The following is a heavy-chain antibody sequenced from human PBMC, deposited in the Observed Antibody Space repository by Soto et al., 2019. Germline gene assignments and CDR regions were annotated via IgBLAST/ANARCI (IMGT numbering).Heavy chain of an antibody. CDR2: ISYDGSNK. V-gene: IGHV3-30*18. Sequence: WGSLKLSWAASVFTFSIYVMHWVRQAPGKGLEWVAVISYDGSNKYYADSVKGRFTISRDNSKNTLYLQMNSLRAEDTDVYYCEKSSTPDYWGQGTLVTVSS. CDR1: VFTFSIYV. CDR3: EKSSTPDY. J-gene: IGHJ4*02.